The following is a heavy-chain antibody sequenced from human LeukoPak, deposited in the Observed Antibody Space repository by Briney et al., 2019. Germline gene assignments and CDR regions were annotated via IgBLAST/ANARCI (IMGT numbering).Heavy chain of an antibody. V-gene: IGHV4-39*07. CDR3: ARRVTGTGWFDP. Sequence: SETLSLTCTVSGGSISSSSYYWGWIRQPPGKGLEWIGSIHYGGSTYYTASLKSRVTISVDTSKNQFSLKLSSVTAADTAVYYCARRVTGTGWFDPWGQGTLVTVSS. CDR1: GGSISSSSYY. J-gene: IGHJ5*02. D-gene: IGHD2-8*02. CDR2: IHYGGST.